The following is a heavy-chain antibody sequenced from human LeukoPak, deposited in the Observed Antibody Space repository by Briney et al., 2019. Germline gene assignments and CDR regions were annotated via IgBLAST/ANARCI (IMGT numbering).Heavy chain of an antibody. CDR2: ISSGSSAI. D-gene: IGHD3-3*01. J-gene: IGHJ4*02. CDR3: AKDDRFLEWLPQGDY. Sequence: GGSLRLSCAASGFTFSSYSMNWVRQAPGKGLEWVSYISSGSSAIYYADSVKGRFTISRDNSKNTLYLQMNSLRAEDTAVYYCAKDDRFLEWLPQGDYWGQGTLVTVSS. V-gene: IGHV3-48*01. CDR1: GFTFSSYS.